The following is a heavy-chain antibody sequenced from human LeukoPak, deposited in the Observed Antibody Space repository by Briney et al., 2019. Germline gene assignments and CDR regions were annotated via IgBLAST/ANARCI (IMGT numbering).Heavy chain of an antibody. CDR2: ISGYNGNT. CDR3: ARTGYSSGWLYYFDY. D-gene: IGHD6-19*01. CDR1: GYTSTSYG. V-gene: IGHV1-18*01. J-gene: IGHJ4*02. Sequence: ASVKVSCKASGYTSTSYGISWVRQAPGQGLEWMGWISGYNGNTNYAQKLQGRVTMTTDTSTSTAYMELRSLRSDDTAVYYCARTGYSSGWLYYFDYWGQGTLVTVSS.